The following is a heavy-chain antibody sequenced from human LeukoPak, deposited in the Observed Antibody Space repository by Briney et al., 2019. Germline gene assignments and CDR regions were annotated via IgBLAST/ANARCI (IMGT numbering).Heavy chain of an antibody. D-gene: IGHD4-17*01. CDR2: ISSSSSYI. J-gene: IGHJ4*02. CDR1: GFTFTSYA. CDR3: ARDATVTTPYFDY. V-gene: IGHV3-21*01. Sequence: GGSLRLSCAASGFTFTSYAMTWVRQAPGKGLEWVSSISSSSSYIYYADSVKGRFTISRDNAKNSLYLQMNSLRAEDTAVYYCARDATVTTPYFDYWGQGTLVTVSS.